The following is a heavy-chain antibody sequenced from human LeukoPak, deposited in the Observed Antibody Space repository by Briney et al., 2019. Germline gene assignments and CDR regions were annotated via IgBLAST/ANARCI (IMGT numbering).Heavy chain of an antibody. Sequence: ASVKVSCKASGYTFTSYYMHWVRQAPGQGLEWMGIINPSGGSTSYAQKFQGRVTMTRDTSTSTVYMELSSLRSEDTAVYYCASPGEVTEAFDIWGQGTMVTVSS. J-gene: IGHJ3*02. CDR1: GYTFTSYY. D-gene: IGHD2-21*02. CDR3: ASPGEVTEAFDI. CDR2: INPSGGST. V-gene: IGHV1-46*01.